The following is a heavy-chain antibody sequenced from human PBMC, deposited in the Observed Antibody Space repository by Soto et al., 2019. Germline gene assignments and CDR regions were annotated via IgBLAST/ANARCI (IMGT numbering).Heavy chain of an antibody. CDR2: IIPIFGTA. Sequence: SVKVSCKASGGTFSSYAISWVRQAPGQGLEWMGGIIPIFGTANYAQKFQGRVTITADESTSTAYMELSSLRSEDTAVYYCASGSYYDSSGYYFGYFDYWGQGTLVTVSS. CDR1: GGTFSSYA. J-gene: IGHJ4*02. D-gene: IGHD3-22*01. V-gene: IGHV1-69*13. CDR3: ASGSYYDSSGYYFGYFDY.